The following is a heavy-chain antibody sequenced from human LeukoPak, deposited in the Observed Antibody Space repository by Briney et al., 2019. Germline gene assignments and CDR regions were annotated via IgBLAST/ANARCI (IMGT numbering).Heavy chain of an antibody. J-gene: IGHJ4*02. D-gene: IGHD1-14*01. Sequence: SETLPLTCTVSGYSISSGYYWGWIRQPPGKGLEWIGSIYHSGSTYYNPSLKSRVTISVDTSKNQFSLKLSSVTAADTAVYYCARDYSSSGQTGTTGYWGQGTLVTVSS. CDR3: ARDYSSSGQTGTTGY. CDR2: IYHSGST. CDR1: GYSISSGYY. V-gene: IGHV4-38-2*02.